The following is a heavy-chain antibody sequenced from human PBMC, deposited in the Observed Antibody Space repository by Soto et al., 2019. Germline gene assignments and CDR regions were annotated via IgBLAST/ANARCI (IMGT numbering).Heavy chain of an antibody. V-gene: IGHV5-51*01. Sequence: GESLKISYTVSGYSFTSYWIGWVRQMPGKGLEWMGIIYPGDSDTRYSPSFQGQVTISADKSISTAYLQWSSLKASDTAVYYCARGGYYDSSGSRDYHYYGMNVWGQGTTVTVSS. CDR1: GYSFTSYW. J-gene: IGHJ6*02. CDR3: ARGGYYDSSGSRDYHYYGMNV. D-gene: IGHD3-22*01. CDR2: IYPGDSDT.